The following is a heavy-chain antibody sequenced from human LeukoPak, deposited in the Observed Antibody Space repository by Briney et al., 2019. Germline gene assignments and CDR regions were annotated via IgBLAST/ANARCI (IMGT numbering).Heavy chain of an antibody. Sequence: GASVKVSCKASGYTFTGHWIHWVRQAPGQGLEWMGWMNPNSGDTNSAQRFQGRVTLTRDTSISTAYLELSSLRSDDTAIYYCARDLGSGWIIVDYWGQGTLVTVSS. CDR3: ARDLGSGWIIVDY. CDR1: GYTFTGHW. V-gene: IGHV1-2*02. CDR2: MNPNSGDT. J-gene: IGHJ4*02. D-gene: IGHD6-19*01.